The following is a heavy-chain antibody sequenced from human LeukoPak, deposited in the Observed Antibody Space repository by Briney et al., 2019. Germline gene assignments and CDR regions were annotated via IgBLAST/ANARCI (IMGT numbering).Heavy chain of an antibody. V-gene: IGHV1-2*02. D-gene: IGHD4-11*01. CDR3: ATSAGDYRAGHYYYMGV. Sequence: ASVTVSCTASGYTFTVYYFHWVRQAPGQGLEWMGWINPNTAGTNYAQKFLGGVTLTWDTSISTAYMELNRLTSDDTAVYYRATSAGDYRAGHYYYMGVWGKGTSVTVSS. CDR1: GYTFTVYY. CDR2: INPNTAGT. J-gene: IGHJ6*03.